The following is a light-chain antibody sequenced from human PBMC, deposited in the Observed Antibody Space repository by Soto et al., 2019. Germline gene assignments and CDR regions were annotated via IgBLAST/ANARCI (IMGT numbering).Light chain of an antibody. CDR1: QGIRKD. J-gene: IGKJ1*01. V-gene: IGKV1-6*01. CDR2: ASS. CDR3: LQDYNYPRT. Sequence: IQMTHSPSSLSASVLYRVTITCLAIQGIRKDLSWFHQKPGKAPKLLIFASSSLQSGVPSRFSGSGAGTDFTLTITSLQPEDFATYYCLQDYNYPRTFGQGTKVDIK.